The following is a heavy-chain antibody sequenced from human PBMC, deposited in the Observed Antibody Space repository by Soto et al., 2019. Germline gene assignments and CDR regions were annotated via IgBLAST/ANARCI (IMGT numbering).Heavy chain of an antibody. CDR3: ARRGSGSYYDY. Sequence: EVQRLESGGGWVQPGGSLRLSCAASGLTFSSYAMRWVRQAPGKGLEWVSAISGSGGSTYYADSVKGRFTISRDNSKNTLYQQMNSLRAEDTAVYYCARRGSGSYYDYWGQGTLVTVSS. V-gene: IGHV3-23*01. D-gene: IGHD1-26*01. J-gene: IGHJ4*02. CDR2: ISGSGGST. CDR1: GLTFSSYA.